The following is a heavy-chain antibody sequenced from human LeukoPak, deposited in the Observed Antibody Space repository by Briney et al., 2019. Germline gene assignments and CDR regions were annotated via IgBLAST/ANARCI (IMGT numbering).Heavy chain of an antibody. V-gene: IGHV3-48*01. Sequence: GGSLRLSCAASGFTFSSYSMNWVRQAPGKGLEWVSYISSSSSTIYYADSVKGRFTISRDNAKNSLCLQMNSLRAEDTAVYYCASRYDSSGYYYPFDYWGQGTLVTVSS. CDR3: ASRYDSSGYYYPFDY. D-gene: IGHD3-22*01. J-gene: IGHJ4*02. CDR2: ISSSSSTI. CDR1: GFTFSSYS.